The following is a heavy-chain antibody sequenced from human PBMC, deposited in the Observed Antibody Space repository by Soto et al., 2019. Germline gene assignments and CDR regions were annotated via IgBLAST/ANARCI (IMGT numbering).Heavy chain of an antibody. CDR1: EFTFSSYE. Sequence: GGSLRLSCVAPEFTFSSYEMNWVRQAPGKGLEWVSYISSSGTTIYYTDSVKGRFTISRDNAKKSLYLQMNSLRAEDTAVYYCVRFGGAAAGPGDYWGQGTLVTVSS. CDR3: VRFGGAAAGPGDY. V-gene: IGHV3-48*03. CDR2: ISSSGTTI. D-gene: IGHD6-13*01. J-gene: IGHJ4*02.